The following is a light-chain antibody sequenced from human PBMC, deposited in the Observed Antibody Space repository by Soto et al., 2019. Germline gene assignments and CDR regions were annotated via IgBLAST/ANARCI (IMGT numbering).Light chain of an antibody. CDR3: NSYKSKSTGV. CDR2: EVS. J-gene: IGLJ1*01. CDR1: SSDVGGYNY. Sequence: QSALTQPASVSGSPGQSITISCTGTSSDVGGYNYVSWYQQHPGKAPKLIIYEVSNRPSGVSNRFSGSKSGNTASLTISGLQAEDEADYYFNSYKSKSTGVLGTGTKLTVL. V-gene: IGLV2-14*01.